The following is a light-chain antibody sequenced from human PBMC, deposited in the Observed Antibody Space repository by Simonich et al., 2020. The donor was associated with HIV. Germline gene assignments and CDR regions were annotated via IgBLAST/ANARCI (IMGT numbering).Light chain of an antibody. Sequence: EIVMTQSPATLSVSPGERVTLSCRASQSVSSNLAWYQQKPGQAPRLLIYGASTRATGIPARFSGSGSGTEFTLTISSMQSEDFAVYYCQQYNNWPYTFGQGTKLGIK. CDR1: QSVSSN. CDR2: GAS. J-gene: IGKJ2*01. CDR3: QQYNNWPYT. V-gene: IGKV3-15*01.